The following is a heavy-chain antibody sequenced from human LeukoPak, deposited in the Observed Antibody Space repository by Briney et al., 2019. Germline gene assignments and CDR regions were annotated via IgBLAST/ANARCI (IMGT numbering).Heavy chain of an antibody. CDR1: GYTFTSYY. Sequence: GASVKVSCKASGYTFTSYYMHWVRQAPGQGLEWMGIINPSGGSTSYAQKFQGRVTMTRDMSTSTVYMELSSLRSEDTAVYYCARGGVVVAATSWFDPWGQGTLVTVSS. J-gene: IGHJ5*02. CDR2: INPSGGST. CDR3: ARGGVVVAATSWFDP. D-gene: IGHD2-15*01. V-gene: IGHV1-46*01.